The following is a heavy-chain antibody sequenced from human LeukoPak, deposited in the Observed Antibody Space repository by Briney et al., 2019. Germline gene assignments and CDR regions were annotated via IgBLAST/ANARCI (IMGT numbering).Heavy chain of an antibody. CDR3: TRWGLGPSFDY. V-gene: IGHV3-21*01. CDR1: GFTFSSYW. Sequence: GGSLRLSCAASGFTFSSYWMHWVRQAPGKGLEWVSYISGGSDYIFYTDSVKGRFSISRDNAKKSLYLQLNSLRVEDTAVYYCTRWGLGPSFDYWGQGTRVTVSS. D-gene: IGHD1-26*01. J-gene: IGHJ4*02. CDR2: ISGGSDYI.